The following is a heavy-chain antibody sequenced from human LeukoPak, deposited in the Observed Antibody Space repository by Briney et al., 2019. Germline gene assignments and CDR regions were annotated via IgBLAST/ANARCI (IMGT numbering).Heavy chain of an antibody. V-gene: IGHV4-59*01. Sequence: SETLSLTWPVASGSISSYYWSWIRQPPGKGLEWIGYIYYSGSTNYNPSLKGRVTISVDTSKNQFSLKLSSVTAADTAVYYCARDRSGSYNGDAFDIWGQGTMVTVSS. CDR1: SGSISSYY. J-gene: IGHJ3*02. D-gene: IGHD1-26*01. CDR3: ARDRSGSYNGDAFDI. CDR2: IYYSGST.